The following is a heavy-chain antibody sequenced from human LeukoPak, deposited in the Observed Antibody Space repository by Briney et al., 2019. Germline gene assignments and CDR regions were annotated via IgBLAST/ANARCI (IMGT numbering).Heavy chain of an antibody. J-gene: IGHJ6*02. CDR2: IKQDGSEK. CDR1: GFTFSNNW. CDR3: AKGMDV. Sequence: GGSLRLSCAGTGFTFSNNWMHWVRQAPGKGLGWVANIKQDGSEKYYVESVKGRFTISRDNAKKSVYLQMNSLRTEDTAVYYCAKGMDVWGQGTTVTVSS. V-gene: IGHV3-7*01.